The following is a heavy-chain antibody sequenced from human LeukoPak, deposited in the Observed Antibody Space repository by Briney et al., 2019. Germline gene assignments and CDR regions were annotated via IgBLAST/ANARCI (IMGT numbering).Heavy chain of an antibody. CDR1: GYTFPSYG. CDR2: ISAFNGNT. V-gene: IGHV1-18*01. D-gene: IGHD3-10*01. Sequence: ASVKVSCMASGYTFPSYGISGVRQAPGRGREWMGWISAFNGNTNYAQKLQGRVTMATDTSTSTAYMELRSLRSDDTAVYYCARDGSGSYSSYYYYYMDVWGKGTTVTISS. J-gene: IGHJ6*03. CDR3: ARDGSGSYSSYYYYYMDV.